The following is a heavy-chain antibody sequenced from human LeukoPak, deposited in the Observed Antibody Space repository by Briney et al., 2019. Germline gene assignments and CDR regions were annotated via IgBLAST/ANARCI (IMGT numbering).Heavy chain of an antibody. CDR2: IYTSGST. V-gene: IGHV4-39*07. CDR1: GGSISSSSNY. Sequence: SETLSLTCTVSGGSISSSSNYWGWIRQPPGKGLEWIGRIYTSGSTNYNPSLKSRVTISVDTSKNQYSLKLSSVTAADTAVYYCARSPGYSSSWYLDYWGQGTLVTVSS. CDR3: ARSPGYSSSWYLDY. J-gene: IGHJ4*02. D-gene: IGHD6-13*01.